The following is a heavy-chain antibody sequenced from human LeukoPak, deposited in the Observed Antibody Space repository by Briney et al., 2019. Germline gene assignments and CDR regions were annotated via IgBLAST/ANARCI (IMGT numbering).Heavy chain of an antibody. CDR3: AKAGGATGMDWFDP. CDR2: IIPMFGTP. J-gene: IGHJ5*02. V-gene: IGHV1-69*13. Sequence: SVKVSCKASGGTFSFYAISWVRQAPGQGLEWMGGIIPMFGTPNYAQKFQDRVTITADESTRTAYMELSSLKSEDAAVYYCAKAGGATGMDWFDPWGQGTLVTLFS. CDR1: GGTFSFYA. D-gene: IGHD1-1*01.